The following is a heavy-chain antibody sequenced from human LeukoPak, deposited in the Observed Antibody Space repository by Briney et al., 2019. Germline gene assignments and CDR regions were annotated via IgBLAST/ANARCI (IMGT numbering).Heavy chain of an antibody. J-gene: IGHJ5*02. D-gene: IGHD3-10*01. Sequence: ASVKVSCKASGYTFIGYYMHWVRQAPGQGLEWMGWINPNSGGTNYAQKFQGRVTMTRDTSISTAYMELSRLRSDDTAVYYCARDRITMVRGPGNSWFDPWGQGTLVTVSS. CDR1: GYTFIGYY. CDR2: INPNSGGT. CDR3: ARDRITMVRGPGNSWFDP. V-gene: IGHV1-2*02.